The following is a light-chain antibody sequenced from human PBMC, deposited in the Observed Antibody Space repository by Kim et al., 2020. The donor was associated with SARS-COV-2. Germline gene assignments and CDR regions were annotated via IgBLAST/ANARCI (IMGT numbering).Light chain of an antibody. CDR1: SSDVGSYNR. V-gene: IGLV2-18*02. Sequence: GQSVTISCTGTSSDVGSYNRVSWYKQPPGTAPKLMIFEVSNRPSGVPDRFSGSKSGNTASLTISGLQAEDEADYYCSSYTSSSTVVFGGGTQLTVL. CDR3: SSYTSSSTVV. CDR2: EVS. J-gene: IGLJ2*01.